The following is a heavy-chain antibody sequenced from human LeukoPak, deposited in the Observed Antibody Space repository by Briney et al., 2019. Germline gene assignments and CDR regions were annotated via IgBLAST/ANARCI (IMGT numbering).Heavy chain of an antibody. CDR3: ARDLSVTGTYWFYP. CDR1: GFTFSKYS. V-gene: IGHV3-21*01. D-gene: IGHD6-19*01. J-gene: IGHJ5*02. Sequence: PGGSLRLSCAASGFTFSKYSMNWVRQAPGKGLEWVSSISSSSTYIYYADSVKGRFTISRDNAKNSLSLQMNSLRAEDTAVYYCARDLSVTGTYWFYPWGQGTLVTVSS. CDR2: ISSSSTYI.